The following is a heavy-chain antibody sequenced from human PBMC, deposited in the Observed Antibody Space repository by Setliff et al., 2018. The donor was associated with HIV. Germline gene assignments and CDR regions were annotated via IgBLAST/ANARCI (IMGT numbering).Heavy chain of an antibody. CDR3: ARGQGRFSFGAQLGYYFDY. Sequence: PSETLSLTCTVSGGSISTYYWSWIRQPPGEGLEWMGNIYYSGRTNYNPSLKSRVTISVDTSKNQFSLKLSSVTAADTAVYYCARGQGRFSFGAQLGYYFDYWGQGTLVTVAS. D-gene: IGHD5-18*01. CDR2: IYYSGRT. CDR1: GGSISTYY. V-gene: IGHV4-59*01. J-gene: IGHJ4*02.